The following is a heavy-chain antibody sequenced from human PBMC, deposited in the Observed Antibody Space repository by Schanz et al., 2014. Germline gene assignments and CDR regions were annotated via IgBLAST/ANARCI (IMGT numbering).Heavy chain of an antibody. Sequence: QGQLVQSESELKKPGASVRVSCKASGYTFTRFGMNWVRQAPGQGLEWMGWIHTVTGNPTYAQDFTGRFVFSLDTSVSTAYLQISFLKADDTAVFFCARGEANWGQYWGQGTLVTVSS. CDR2: IHTVTGNP. V-gene: IGHV7-4-1*02. CDR3: ARGEANWGQY. J-gene: IGHJ4*02. D-gene: IGHD7-27*01. CDR1: GYTFTRFG.